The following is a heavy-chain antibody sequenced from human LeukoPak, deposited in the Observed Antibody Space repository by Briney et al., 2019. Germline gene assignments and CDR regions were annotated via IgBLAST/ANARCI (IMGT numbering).Heavy chain of an antibody. CDR2: IQYDGSNK. CDR1: GCTFSSYD. J-gene: IGHJ4*02. V-gene: IGHV3-30*02. D-gene: IGHD4-17*01. CDR3: AKHYGDYGSDY. Sequence: GGTLRLSCAAYGCTFSSYDMHWVRQAPGKGLEWMAFIQYDGSNKYYPDSVNGRFTSVRNNYKNTLYLQRNILRAEDTAVYYCAKHYGDYGSDYWGQGTLVTVSS.